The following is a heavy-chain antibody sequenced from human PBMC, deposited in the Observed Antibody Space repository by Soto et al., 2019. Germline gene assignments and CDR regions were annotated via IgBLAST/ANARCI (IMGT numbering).Heavy chain of an antibody. J-gene: IGHJ6*02. Sequence: GESLKISCKGSGYSFTSYWISWVRQMPGKGLEWMGRIDPSDSYTNYSPSFQGHVTISRDNSKNTLHLQMNSLRAEDTAIYYCAKDLSKLHSYYGMDVWGQGTTVTVSS. CDR2: IDPSDSYT. CDR3: AKDLSKLHSYYGMDV. D-gene: IGHD6-13*01. V-gene: IGHV5-10-1*01. CDR1: GYSFTSYW.